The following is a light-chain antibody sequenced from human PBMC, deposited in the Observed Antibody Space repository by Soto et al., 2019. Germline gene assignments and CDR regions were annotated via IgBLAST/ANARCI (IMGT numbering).Light chain of an antibody. CDR2: DAS. J-gene: IGKJ4*01. V-gene: IGKV3-20*01. Sequence: ENVLTQSPGTLSLSPGERATLSCRASQTVSSDYVAWYQQKPGQAPRLLIYDASTRATGIPDRFSGSGSGTDFTLTISRLEPEDFAMYSCQQYGGSPLVTFGGGTKVEIK. CDR1: QTVSSDY. CDR3: QQYGGSPLVT.